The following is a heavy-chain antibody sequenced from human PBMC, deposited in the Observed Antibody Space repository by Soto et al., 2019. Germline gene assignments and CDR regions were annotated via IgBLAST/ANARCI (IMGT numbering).Heavy chain of an antibody. Sequence: GGSLRLSCTASGFTFSRHWMNWVRQAPGKGLEWVANIKEDGGEEYYVDSVKGRFTISRDNAKNSLYLQMNSLRDEDTAVYYCARDRGCRKENGGCFIDIWGQGTMVTVSS. V-gene: IGHV3-7*01. CDR1: GFTFSRHW. D-gene: IGHD3-16*01. CDR2: IKEDGGEE. CDR3: ARDRGCRKENGGCFIDI. J-gene: IGHJ3*02.